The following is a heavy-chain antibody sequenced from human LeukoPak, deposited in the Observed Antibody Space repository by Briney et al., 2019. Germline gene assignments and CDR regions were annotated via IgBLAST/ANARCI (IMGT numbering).Heavy chain of an antibody. J-gene: IGHJ4*02. Sequence: SETLSLTCTVSGGSLSSYYWSWIRQPPGKGLEWIAYIYYSGNTKYNPFLKSRVTISVDTSKNQFSLKLSSVTAADTAVYCCARHSGYSSSYDYWGQGTLVTVSS. V-gene: IGHV4-59*08. CDR1: GGSLSSYY. CDR3: ARHSGYSSSYDY. D-gene: IGHD6-6*01. CDR2: IYYSGNT.